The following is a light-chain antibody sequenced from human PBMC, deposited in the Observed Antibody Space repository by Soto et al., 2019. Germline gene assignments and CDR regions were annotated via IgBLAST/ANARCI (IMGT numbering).Light chain of an antibody. Sequence: QSALTQPASVSGSPGQSITISCTGTGSDVGGYEYVSWYQQHPGKVPKLMIYEVSDRPSGVSTRFSGSKSGNTASLTISGLQAEDEADYYCASYTGTYTYVFGSGTKVTVL. CDR1: GSDVGGYEY. J-gene: IGLJ1*01. CDR3: ASYTGTYTYV. CDR2: EVS. V-gene: IGLV2-14*01.